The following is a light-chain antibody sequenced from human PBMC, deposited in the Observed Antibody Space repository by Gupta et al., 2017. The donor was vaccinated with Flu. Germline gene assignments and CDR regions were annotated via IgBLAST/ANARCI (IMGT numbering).Light chain of an antibody. J-gene: IGLJ2*01. CDR3: QTYDNSRGGCVV. CDR1: SPTIGVNYD. CDR2: ANT. V-gene: IGLV1-40*01. Sequence: QSVLTQPPSVSGAPGQGVTISCPWSSPTIGVNYDVHWYQQLPGTPPNLLIHANTNRPSGVPDRFSGSTSGPSASLATTGLQAGDEADYYCQTYDNSRGGCVVFGGGTKLTVL.